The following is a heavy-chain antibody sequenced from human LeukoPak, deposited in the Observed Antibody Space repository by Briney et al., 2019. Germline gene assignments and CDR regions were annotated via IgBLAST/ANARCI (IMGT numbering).Heavy chain of an antibody. CDR2: INHSGST. J-gene: IGHJ2*01. V-gene: IGHV4-34*01. D-gene: IGHD3-10*01. Sequence: PSETLSLTCAVYGGSFSGYYWSWIRQPPGKGLEWIGEINHSGSTNYNPSLKSRVTISVDTSKNQFSLKLSSVTAADTAVYYCARGPRITMVRGVIPYWYFDLWGRGTLVTVSS. CDR3: ARGPRITMVRGVIPYWYFDL. CDR1: GGSFSGYY.